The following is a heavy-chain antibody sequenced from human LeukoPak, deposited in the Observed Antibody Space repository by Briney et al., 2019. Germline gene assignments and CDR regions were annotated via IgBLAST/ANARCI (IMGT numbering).Heavy chain of an antibody. CDR3: ARLVSSGTHGYFDF. CDR2: MSYSGST. Sequence: SETLSFTCTVSDGSINWGWIRQPPGKGLEWIGSMSYSGSTFYNPSLKSRVTMSVDRSNIQFSLKLSSVTAADTAVYYCARLVSSGTHGYFDFWGQGTLVTVSS. V-gene: IGHV4-39*07. J-gene: IGHJ4*02. CDR1: DGSIN. D-gene: IGHD1-26*01.